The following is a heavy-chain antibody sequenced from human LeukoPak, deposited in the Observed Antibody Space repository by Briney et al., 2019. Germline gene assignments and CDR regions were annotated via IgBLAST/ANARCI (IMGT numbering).Heavy chain of an antibody. D-gene: IGHD4/OR15-4a*01. CDR1: GGSISSGGDY. V-gene: IGHV4-31*03. CDR2: ISYSGTT. CDR3: ARAAWRGTNSRDAFDI. Sequence: SETLSLTCTVSGGSISSGGDYWSWIRQHPGKGLEWIVYISYSGTTYYNPSLKSRLTISLDTSKNQFSLELSSVTAADTAVYYCARAAWRGTNSRDAFDIWGLGTVVTVSS. J-gene: IGHJ3*02.